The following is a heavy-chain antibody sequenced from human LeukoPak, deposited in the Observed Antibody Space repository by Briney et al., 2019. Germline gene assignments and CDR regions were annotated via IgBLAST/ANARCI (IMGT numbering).Heavy chain of an antibody. J-gene: IGHJ2*01. D-gene: IGHD3-22*01. V-gene: IGHV3-53*01. CDR3: ARGIPDSSGYLGYFDL. CDR1: GFTVSSNY. CDR2: VYSGGSI. Sequence: GGSLRLSCAASGFTVSSNYISWVRQAPGKGLEWVSVVYSGGSIYYADSVKGRFTISRDNSKNTVYLQMNGLRAEDTAMYYCARGIPDSSGYLGYFDLWGRGTLVTVSS.